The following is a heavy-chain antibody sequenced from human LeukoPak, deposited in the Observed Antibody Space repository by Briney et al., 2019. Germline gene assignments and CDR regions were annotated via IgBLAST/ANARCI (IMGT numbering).Heavy chain of an antibody. J-gene: IGHJ6*02. CDR1: GFTFSSYA. Sequence: GGSLRLSCAASGFTFSSYAMSWVRQAPGKGLQCVSAISGSGGSTYYADSVKGRFTISGDNSKNTLYLQMNSLRAEDTAVYYCAKARAYYFYYGMDVWGQGTTVTVSS. V-gene: IGHV3-23*01. CDR3: AKARAYYFYYGMDV. CDR2: ISGSGGST.